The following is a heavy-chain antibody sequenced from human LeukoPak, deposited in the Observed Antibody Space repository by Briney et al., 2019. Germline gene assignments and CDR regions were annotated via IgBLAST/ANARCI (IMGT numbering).Heavy chain of an antibody. CDR3: ARDGDIVATYFDY. CDR2: IWYDGSNK. V-gene: IGHV3-33*01. Sequence: PGRSLRLSCAASGFTFSSYGMHWVRQAPGKGLEWVAVIWYDGSNKYYADSVKGRFTISRDNSKNTLYLQMNSLRAEDTAVYYCARDGDIVATYFDYWGQGTLVTVSS. CDR1: GFTFSSYG. D-gene: IGHD5-12*01. J-gene: IGHJ4*02.